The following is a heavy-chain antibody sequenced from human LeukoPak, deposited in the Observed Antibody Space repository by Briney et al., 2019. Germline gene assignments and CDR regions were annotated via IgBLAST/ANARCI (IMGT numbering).Heavy chain of an antibody. V-gene: IGHV4-39*01. Sequence: SETLSLTCTVSGGSISSSSYYWGWIRQPPGKGLEWIGSIYYSGSTYYNPSLKSRVTISVDTSKNQFSLKLSSVSAADTAVYYCARHPSGITMVRGVIHWGQGTLVTVSS. CDR1: GGSISSSSYY. D-gene: IGHD3-10*01. CDR2: IYYSGST. CDR3: ARHPSGITMVRGVIH. J-gene: IGHJ4*02.